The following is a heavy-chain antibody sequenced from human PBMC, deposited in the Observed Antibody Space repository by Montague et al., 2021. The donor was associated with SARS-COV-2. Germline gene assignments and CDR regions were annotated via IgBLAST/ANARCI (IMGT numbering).Heavy chain of an antibody. D-gene: IGHD3-9*01. Sequence: SLRLSCAASGFTFSSYWMSWVRQAPGKGLEWVANIKQDGSEKYYVDSVKGRFTISRDNAKNSLYLQMNSLRAEDTAVYYCARDRYFDWLFNWFDPWGQGTPVTVSS. CDR3: ARDRYFDWLFNWFDP. CDR2: IKQDGSEK. V-gene: IGHV3-7*01. CDR1: GFTFSSYW. J-gene: IGHJ5*02.